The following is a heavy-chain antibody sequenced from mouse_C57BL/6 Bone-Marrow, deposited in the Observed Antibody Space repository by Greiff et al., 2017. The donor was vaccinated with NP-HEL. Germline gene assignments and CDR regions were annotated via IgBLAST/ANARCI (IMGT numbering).Heavy chain of an antibody. Sequence: VQLKESGPGLVKPSQSLSLTCSVTGYSITSGYYWNWIRQFPGNKLEWMGYISYDGSNNYNPSLKNRISITRDTSKNQFFLKLNSVTTEDTATYYCARSEIYYYGSRRAMDYWGQGTSVTVSS. CDR1: GYSITSGYY. D-gene: IGHD1-1*01. J-gene: IGHJ4*01. CDR2: ISYDGSN. CDR3: ARSEIYYYGSRRAMDY. V-gene: IGHV3-6*01.